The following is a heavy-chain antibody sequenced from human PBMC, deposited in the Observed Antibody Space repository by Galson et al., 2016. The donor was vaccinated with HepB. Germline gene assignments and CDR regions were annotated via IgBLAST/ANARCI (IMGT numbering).Heavy chain of an antibody. CDR2: ISYDGSNK. CDR1: GFTFSSYG. D-gene: IGHD2-2*01. V-gene: IGHV3-30*18. CDR3: AKDGRIYCSSASCHDHFHY. Sequence: SLRLSCAASGFTFSSYGMHWVRQAPGKGLEWVAFISYDGSNKKYADSVKGRFTIPRDNSKKTLYLQMNSLRAVDTAVYYCAKDGRIYCSSASCHDHFHYWGQGTLVTVSS. J-gene: IGHJ4*02.